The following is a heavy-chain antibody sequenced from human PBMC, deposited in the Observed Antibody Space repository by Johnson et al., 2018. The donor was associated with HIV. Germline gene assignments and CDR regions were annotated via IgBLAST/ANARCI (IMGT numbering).Heavy chain of an antibody. CDR3: ARGSRYTHDNDDVYLLHAFNI. Sequence: QVQLVESGGGVVQPGGSLRLSCAASGFTFSSYDMNWVRQAPGKGLEGVAFIRYDGSNKYYADSVKGRFTISRDNSKNTLYLQVNSLRAEDTAVYYCARGSRYTHDNDDVYLLHAFNIWGQGTMVTVSS. J-gene: IGHJ3*02. V-gene: IGHV3-30*02. CDR2: IRYDGSNK. D-gene: IGHD3-16*01. CDR1: GFTFSSYD.